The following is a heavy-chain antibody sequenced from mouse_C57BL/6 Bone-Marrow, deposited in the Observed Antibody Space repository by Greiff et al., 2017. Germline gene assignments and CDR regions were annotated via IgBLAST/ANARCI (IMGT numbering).Heavy chain of an antibody. D-gene: IGHD3-1*01. J-gene: IGHJ4*01. Sequence: EVKLQESGPGLVKPSQSLSLTCSVTGYSITSGYYWNWIRQFPGNKLEWMGYISYDGSNNYNPSLKNRISITRDTSKNQFFLKLNSVTTEDTATYYCARDRPAHCYAGDYWGQGTSVTVSS. CDR2: ISYDGSN. CDR1: GYSITSGYY. CDR3: ARDRPAHCYAGDY. V-gene: IGHV3-6*01.